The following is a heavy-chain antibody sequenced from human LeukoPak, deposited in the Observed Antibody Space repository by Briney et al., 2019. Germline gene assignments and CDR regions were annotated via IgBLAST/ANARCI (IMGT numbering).Heavy chain of an antibody. CDR2: ISNSDTYI. J-gene: IGHJ4*02. Sequence: GGSLRLSCAASGFTFSDYYMSWIRQAPGKGLEWVSSISNSDTYIYHADSVKGRFTISRDNAKNSLYLQMNSLRVEDTAVYYCARDSSGSSSWVRFDYWGQGTLVTVSS. D-gene: IGHD6-13*01. CDR3: ARDSSGSSSWVRFDY. V-gene: IGHV3-11*04. CDR1: GFTFSDYY.